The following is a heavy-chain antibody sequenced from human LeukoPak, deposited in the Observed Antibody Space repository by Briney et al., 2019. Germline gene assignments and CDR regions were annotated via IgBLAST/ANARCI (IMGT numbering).Heavy chain of an antibody. D-gene: IGHD3-3*01. Sequence: PSETLSLTCAVYGGSFSGYYWSWIRQPPGKGLEWIGEINHSGGTNYNPSLKSRVTISVDTSKNQFSLKLSSVTAADTAVYYCARGSYDFWSGYHDAFDIWGQGTMVTVSS. CDR1: GGSFSGYY. CDR3: ARGSYDFWSGYHDAFDI. J-gene: IGHJ3*02. CDR2: INHSGGT. V-gene: IGHV4-34*01.